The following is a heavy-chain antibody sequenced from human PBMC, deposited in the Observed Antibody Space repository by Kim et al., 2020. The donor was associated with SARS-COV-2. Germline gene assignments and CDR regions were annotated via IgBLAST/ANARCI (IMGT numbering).Heavy chain of an antibody. D-gene: IGHD5-12*01. CDR3: TRPARYSGYDSRPDF. Sequence: GGSLRLSCAASGFIFSGFTINWVRQTSGKGLEWVCRFSSKTNNYAAIYAAAVEGRFTISIDDSRCMANLQMNSLKTEDTAGYYFTRPARYSGYDSRPDF. V-gene: IGHV3-73*01. CDR2: FSSKTNNYAA. CDR1: GFIFSGFT. J-gene: IGHJ4*01.